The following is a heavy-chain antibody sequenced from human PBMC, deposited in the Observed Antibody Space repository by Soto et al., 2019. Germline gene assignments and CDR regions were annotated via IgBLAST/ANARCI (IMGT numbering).Heavy chain of an antibody. CDR1: GYTLTELS. V-gene: IGHV1-2*04. CDR2: INPNSGGT. J-gene: IGHJ4*02. Sequence: ASVKVSCKVSGYTLTELSMHWVRQAPGQGLEWMGWINPNSGGTNYAQKFQGWVTMTRDTSISTAYMELSRLRSDDTAVYYCAREYCTNGVCYTMHYWGQGTLVTVSS. D-gene: IGHD2-8*01. CDR3: AREYCTNGVCYTMHY.